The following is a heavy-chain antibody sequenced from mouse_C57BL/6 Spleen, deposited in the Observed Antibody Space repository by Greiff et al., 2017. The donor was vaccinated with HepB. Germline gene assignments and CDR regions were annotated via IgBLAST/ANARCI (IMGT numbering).Heavy chain of an antibody. V-gene: IGHV5-6*01. CDR3: ARQGVYDYDFYYYAMDY. J-gene: IGHJ4*01. D-gene: IGHD2-4*01. CDR2: ISSGGSYT. CDR1: GFTFSSYG. Sequence: EVNLVESGGDLVKPGGSLKLSCAASGFTFSSYGMSWVRQTPDKRLEWVATISSGGSYTYYPDSVKGRFTISRDNAKNTLYLQMSSLKSEDTAMYYCARQGVYDYDFYYYAMDYWGQGTSVTVSS.